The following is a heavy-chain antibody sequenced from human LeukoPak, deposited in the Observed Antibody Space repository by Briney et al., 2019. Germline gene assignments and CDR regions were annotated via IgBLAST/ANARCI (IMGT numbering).Heavy chain of an antibody. Sequence: PSETLSLTCTVSGGSISTNYWSWIRQPPGKGLEWIGYIYYSGSTNYNPSLKSRVTISMDTSKSQFSLKLSSVTAADTAIYYCARYSSRTWLGFDYWGQGTLVTVSS. CDR1: GGSISTNY. CDR3: ARYSSRTWLGFDY. CDR2: IYYSGST. J-gene: IGHJ4*02. V-gene: IGHV4-59*13. D-gene: IGHD6-13*01.